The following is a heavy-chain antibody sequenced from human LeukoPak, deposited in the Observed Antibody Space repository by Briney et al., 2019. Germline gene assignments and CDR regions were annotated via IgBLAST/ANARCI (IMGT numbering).Heavy chain of an antibody. V-gene: IGHV3-21*01. CDR3: ARQSEIGGDFDY. Sequence: GGSLRLSCAASGFTFSSYSMNWVRQAPGKGLEWVSSISSSSSYIYYADSVKGRFTISRDNAKNSLYLQMNSLRAEDTAVYYCARQSEIGGDFDYWGQGTLVTVSS. J-gene: IGHJ4*02. D-gene: IGHD5-24*01. CDR2: ISSSSSYI. CDR1: GFTFSSYS.